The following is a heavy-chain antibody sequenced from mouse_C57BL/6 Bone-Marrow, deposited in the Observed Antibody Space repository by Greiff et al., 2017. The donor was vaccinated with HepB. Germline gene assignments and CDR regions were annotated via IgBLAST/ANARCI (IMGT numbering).Heavy chain of an antibody. D-gene: IGHD2-5*01. V-gene: IGHV1-69*01. J-gene: IGHJ3*01. CDR3: ARSYSNYPFAY. CDR2: IDPSDSYT. CDR1: GYTFTSYW. Sequence: QVQLQQPGAELVMPGASVKLSCKASGYTFTSYWMHWVKQRPGQGLGWIGEIDPSDSYTNYNQKFKGKSTLTVDKSSSTAYMQLSSLTSEDSAVYYCARSYSNYPFAYWGQGTLVTVSA.